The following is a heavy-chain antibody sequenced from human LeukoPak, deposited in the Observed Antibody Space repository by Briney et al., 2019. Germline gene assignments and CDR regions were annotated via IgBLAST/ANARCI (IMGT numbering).Heavy chain of an antibody. CDR1: GLTVSSNY. CDR3: AKGDSSGYYYQAFHI. D-gene: IGHD3-22*01. CDR2: ISWNSDSI. Sequence: PGGSLRLSCAASGLTVSSNYMSWVRQAPGKGLEWVSGISWNSDSIGYADSVKGRFTISRDNAKDSLYLQMNSLRAEDMALYYCAKGDSSGYYYQAFHIRGRGTMVTVSS. V-gene: IGHV3-9*03. J-gene: IGHJ3*02.